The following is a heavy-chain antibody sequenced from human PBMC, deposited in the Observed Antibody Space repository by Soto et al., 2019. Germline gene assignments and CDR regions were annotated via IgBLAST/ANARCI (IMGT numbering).Heavy chain of an antibody. Sequence: KGVWASVKVSCKASGGTFSSYAISWVRQAPGQGLEWMGGIIPIFGTANYAQKFQGRVTITADESTSTAYMELSSLRSEDTAVYYCARGYYYDSSGYPDYWGQGTLVTVSS. D-gene: IGHD3-22*01. CDR2: IIPIFGTA. V-gene: IGHV1-69*13. CDR3: ARGYYYDSSGYPDY. J-gene: IGHJ4*02. CDR1: GGTFSSYA.